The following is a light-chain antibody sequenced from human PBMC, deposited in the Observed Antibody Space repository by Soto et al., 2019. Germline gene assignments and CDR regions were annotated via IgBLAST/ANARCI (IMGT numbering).Light chain of an antibody. J-gene: IGKJ1*01. V-gene: IGKV3D-20*02. CDR1: QSVSSGY. Sequence: ELVFTHSPGTLSLSPGERATLSCSASQSVSSGYLAWYQQKPGQAPRLLIYGASSRATGIPDRFSGSGSGTDFTLTISSLEPEDFAVYYCQQRSNWPPWTFGQGTKVDIK. CDR2: GAS. CDR3: QQRSNWPPWT.